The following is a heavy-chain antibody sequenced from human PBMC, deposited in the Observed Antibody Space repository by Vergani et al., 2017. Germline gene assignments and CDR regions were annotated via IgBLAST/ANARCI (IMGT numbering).Heavy chain of an antibody. J-gene: IGHJ4*02. CDR2: IGTAGDT. CDR1: GFTFSSYA. CDR3: ARWGWNKASFDY. Sequence: EVQLVESGGGLVQPGGSLRLSCAASGFTFSSYAMHWVRQATGKGLEWVSAIGTAGDTYDPGSVKGRFTISRENAKNSLYLQKDSLRAEDTAVYYCARWGWNKASFDYWGQGTLVTVSS. V-gene: IGHV3-13*01. D-gene: IGHD1/OR15-1a*01.